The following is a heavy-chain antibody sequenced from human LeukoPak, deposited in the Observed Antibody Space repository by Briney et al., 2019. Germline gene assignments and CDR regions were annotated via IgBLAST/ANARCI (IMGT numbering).Heavy chain of an antibody. V-gene: IGHV3-64D*09. CDR3: VKDLSRTTGSY. CDR2: ISSNGGST. Sequence: GGSLRLSCAASGFTFSSYAMHWVRQAPGKGLEYVSVISSNGGSTYYADSVKGRFTISRDNSKNTLYLQMSSLRAEDTAVYYCVKDLSRTTGSYWGQGTLVTVSS. J-gene: IGHJ4*02. D-gene: IGHD1-7*01. CDR1: GFTFSSYA.